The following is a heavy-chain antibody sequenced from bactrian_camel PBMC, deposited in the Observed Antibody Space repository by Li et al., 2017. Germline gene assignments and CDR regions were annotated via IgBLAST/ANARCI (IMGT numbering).Heavy chain of an antibody. CDR2: IESDGST. Sequence: HVQLVESGGGSVQVGGSLRLSGVASGDTIGRYCMGWFRQIPDKEREGVAGIESDGSTSYADSVKGRFTISRDSAKNTLYLQMNSLQTEDTAVYLCATGTMAIYHYWGQGTQVTVS. CDR3: ATGTMAIYHY. CDR1: GDTIGRYC. V-gene: IGHV3S55*01. J-gene: IGHJ4*01. D-gene: IGHD7*01.